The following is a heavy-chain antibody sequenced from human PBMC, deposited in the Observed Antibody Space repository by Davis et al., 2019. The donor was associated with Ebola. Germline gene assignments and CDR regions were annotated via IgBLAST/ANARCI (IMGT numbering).Heavy chain of an antibody. CDR2: ISYDGSNK. CDR3: TSSFVDTANGLRDY. V-gene: IGHV3-30*03. J-gene: IGHJ4*02. Sequence: PGGSLRLSCAASGFTFSSYGMHWVRQAPGKGLEWVAVISYDGSNKYYADSVKGRFTISRDNSKNTAYLQMNSLKTEDTAVYYCTSSFVDTANGLRDYWGQGTLVTVSS. CDR1: GFTFSSYG. D-gene: IGHD5-18*01.